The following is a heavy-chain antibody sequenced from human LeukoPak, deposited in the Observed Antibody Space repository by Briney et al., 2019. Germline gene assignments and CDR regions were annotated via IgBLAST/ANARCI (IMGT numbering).Heavy chain of an antibody. CDR2: INPNSGGT. CDR1: GYTFTSYD. V-gene: IGHV1-2*02. Sequence: ASVKVSCKASGYTFTSYDINWVRQAPGQGLEWMGWINPNSGGTNYAQKFQGRVTMTRDTSISTAYMELSRLRSDDTAVYYCARGTHIVVVPAAIVYFDYWGQGTLVTVSS. D-gene: IGHD2-2*02. J-gene: IGHJ4*02. CDR3: ARGTHIVVVPAAIVYFDY.